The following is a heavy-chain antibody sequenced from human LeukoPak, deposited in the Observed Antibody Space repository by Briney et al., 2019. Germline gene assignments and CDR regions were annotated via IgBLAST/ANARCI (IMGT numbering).Heavy chain of an antibody. J-gene: IGHJ4*02. Sequence: SETLSLTCTVSGVSISSYYWSWIRQPPGKGLEWIGYIYYSGSTNYNPSLKSRVTISVDTSKNQFSLKLSSVTAADTAVYYCASSSGWYVVYWGQGTLVTVSS. CDR3: ASSSGWYVVY. CDR2: IYYSGST. V-gene: IGHV4-59*01. D-gene: IGHD6-19*01. CDR1: GVSISSYY.